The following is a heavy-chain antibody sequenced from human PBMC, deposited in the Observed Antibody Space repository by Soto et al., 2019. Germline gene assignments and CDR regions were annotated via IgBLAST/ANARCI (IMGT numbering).Heavy chain of an antibody. Sequence: PRKGLEWVGRIKSTTYSGTTDYAAPVKGRFTISRDDSKNTLYLQMNSLKTEDTAVYYCTFFFQAEDGIRDTVPVSAFLLNRSSDL. CDR2: IKSTTYSGTT. D-gene: IGHD2-15*01. CDR3: TFFFQAEDGIRDTVPVSAFLLNRSSDL. V-gene: IGHV3-15*01. J-gene: IGHJ2*01.